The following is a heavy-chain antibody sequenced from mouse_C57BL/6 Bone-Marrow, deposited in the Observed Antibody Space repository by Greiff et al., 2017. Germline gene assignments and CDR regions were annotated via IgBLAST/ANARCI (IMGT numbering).Heavy chain of an antibody. CDR2: ISSGGSYT. J-gene: IGHJ2*01. Sequence: EVMLVESGGDLVKPGGSLKLSCAASGFAFSSYGMSWVRQTPDKRREWVATISSGGSYTYYPDSVKGRFTISRDNAQNTLYLQRSSLKYEDTAMFCCERSITTVVALDYWGQGTTLTVSS. V-gene: IGHV5-6*01. CDR1: GFAFSSYG. CDR3: ERSITTVVALDY. D-gene: IGHD1-1*01.